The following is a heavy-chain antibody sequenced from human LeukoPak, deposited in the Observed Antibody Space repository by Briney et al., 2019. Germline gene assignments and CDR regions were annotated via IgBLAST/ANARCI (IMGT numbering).Heavy chain of an antibody. D-gene: IGHD6-13*01. J-gene: IGHJ4*02. Sequence: GGSLKLSCTASGSSFRSYAMHWVRQAPGKGLEYVSAISRSGNTTYYADSVKGRFTVSRDNSKKTLFLQMSDLRPEDTAVYYCATPGSSWGQGSLVIVSS. CDR1: GSSFRSYA. CDR3: ATPGSS. CDR2: ISRSGNTT. V-gene: IGHV3-64*02.